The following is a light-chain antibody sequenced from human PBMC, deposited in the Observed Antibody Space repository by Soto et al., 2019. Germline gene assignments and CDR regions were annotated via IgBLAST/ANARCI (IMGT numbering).Light chain of an antibody. Sequence: QLVLTQPPSASGTPGQRVTISCSGSGSSIGTNTVNWYRQLPGTPPKLLIYDNNQRPSGVPDRCSGSKSGTTTSLAISGGQSEDEADDYFAASDSSLNNVLFGGGTKLTVL. CDR1: GSSIGTNT. CDR2: DNN. CDR3: AASDSSLNNVL. J-gene: IGLJ2*01. V-gene: IGLV1-44*01.